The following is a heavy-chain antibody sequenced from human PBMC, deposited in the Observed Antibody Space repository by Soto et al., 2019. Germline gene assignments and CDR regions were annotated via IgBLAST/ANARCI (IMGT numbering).Heavy chain of an antibody. V-gene: IGHV3-23*01. J-gene: IGHJ6*02. CDR3: AKDSPTSFGVDGMDV. CDR1: GFTFSSYS. Sequence: GGSLRLSCAASGFTFSSYSMSWVRQAPGKGLEWVSGFRTGADDGTTYYADSVKGRFTISRDNSKNTLYLQMNSLRAEDTAVYYCAKDSPTSFGVDGMDVWGRGTTVAVCS. D-gene: IGHD3-3*01. CDR2: FRTGADDGTT.